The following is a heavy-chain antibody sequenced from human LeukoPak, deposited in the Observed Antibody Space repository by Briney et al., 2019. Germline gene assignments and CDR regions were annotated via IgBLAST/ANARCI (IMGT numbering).Heavy chain of an antibody. CDR1: GGSFSGYY. Sequence: PSETLSLTCAVYGGSFSGYYWSWIRQPPGKGLEWIGEINHSGSTNYNPSLKSRVTISVDTFKNQFSLKLSSVTAADTAVYYCARGRMCSSTSCYHNWFDPWGQGTLVTVSS. V-gene: IGHV4-34*01. J-gene: IGHJ5*02. CDR3: ARGRMCSSTSCYHNWFDP. D-gene: IGHD2-2*01. CDR2: INHSGST.